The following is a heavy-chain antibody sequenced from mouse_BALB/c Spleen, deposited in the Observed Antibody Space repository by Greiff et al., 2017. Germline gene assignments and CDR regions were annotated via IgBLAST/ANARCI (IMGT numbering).Heavy chain of an antibody. V-gene: IGHV1-69*01. CDR1: GYTFTDYW. CDR3: ASFYDGGGDY. D-gene: IGHD2-3*01. CDR2: IDTSDSYT. Sequence: QVHVKQPGAELVMPGASVKMSCKASGYTFTDYWMHWVKQRPGQGLEWIGAIDTSDSYTSYNQKFKGKATLTVDESSSTAYMQLSSLTSEDSAVYYCASFYDGGGDYWGQGTTLTVSS. J-gene: IGHJ2*01.